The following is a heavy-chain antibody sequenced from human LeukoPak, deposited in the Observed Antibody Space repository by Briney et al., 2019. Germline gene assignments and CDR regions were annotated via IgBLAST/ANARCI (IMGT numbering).Heavy chain of an antibody. D-gene: IGHD3-22*01. V-gene: IGHV3-53*01. CDR3: ARFDSSGYYFDY. J-gene: IGHJ4*02. CDR2: IYSGGST. Sequence: GGSLRLSCAASGFTVSSNYMSWVRQAPGKGLEWVSVIYSGGSTYYADSVKGRFTISRDNSKNTLYLQMNSLRAEDTAVYYCARFDSSGYYFDYWGQGTLATVSS. CDR1: GFTVSSNY.